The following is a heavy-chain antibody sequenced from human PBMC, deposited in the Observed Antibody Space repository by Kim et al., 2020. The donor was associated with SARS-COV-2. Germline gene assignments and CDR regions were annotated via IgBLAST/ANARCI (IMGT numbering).Heavy chain of an antibody. J-gene: IGHJ4*02. CDR3: ARRSTSGWYFDY. Sequence: NPSLNSRVTISVDTSKNHFSLKLSSVTAADTAVYYCARRSTSGWYFDYWGQGTLVTVSS. V-gene: IGHV4-39*02. D-gene: IGHD6-19*01.